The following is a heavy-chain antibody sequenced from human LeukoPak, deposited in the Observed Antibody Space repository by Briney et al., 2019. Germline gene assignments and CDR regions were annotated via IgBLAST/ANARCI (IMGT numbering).Heavy chain of an antibody. CDR1: GFTFSNYA. Sequence: GGSLRLSCAASGFTFSNYAMSWVRQAPGKGLDWVSLISPGGDSTYYADSAKGRFTISRDNSKNTLYLQMNSLRAEDAAVYYCAKDGGVAGTFGAFDYWGQGTLVTVSS. J-gene: IGHJ4*02. CDR3: AKDGGVAGTFGAFDY. D-gene: IGHD6-19*01. CDR2: ISPGGDST. V-gene: IGHV3-23*01.